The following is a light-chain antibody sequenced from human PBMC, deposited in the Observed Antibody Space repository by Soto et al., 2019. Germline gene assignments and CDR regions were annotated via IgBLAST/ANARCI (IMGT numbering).Light chain of an antibody. V-gene: IGKV3-20*01. Sequence: EIVLTQSPGTLSLSPGERATLSCRASQTINRSFLAWYQHKPGQAPRLLIYGASSRATGIPDRFSGRGSGTDFILSISGLEPEDFAVYYCQQYGNVPRTFGQGTKVEIK. CDR1: QTINRSF. CDR2: GAS. J-gene: IGKJ1*01. CDR3: QQYGNVPRT.